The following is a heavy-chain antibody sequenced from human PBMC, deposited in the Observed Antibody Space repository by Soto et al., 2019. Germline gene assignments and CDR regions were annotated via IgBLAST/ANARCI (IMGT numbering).Heavy chain of an antibody. CDR3: ANEPN. CDR2: IIPMFRTT. J-gene: IGHJ4*02. CDR1: GGSFSGQR. V-gene: IGHV1-69*01. Sequence: VQLVQSGAEVKKPGSSVKVSCKASGGSFSGQRFSWGRQAPGQRLEWMGGIIPMFRTTNYARKFQGRLTITAEGSTNTASMELTSLTSEDRAIYYCANEPNWGQGTLVTVSS.